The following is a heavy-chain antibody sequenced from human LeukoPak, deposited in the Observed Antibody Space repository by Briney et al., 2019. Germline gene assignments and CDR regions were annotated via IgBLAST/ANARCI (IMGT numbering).Heavy chain of an antibody. D-gene: IGHD6-13*01. CDR1: GGSISSGSYY. CDR2: IYTSGST. Sequence: PSQTLSLTCTVSGGSISSGSYYWSWIRQPAGKGLEWIGRIYTSGSTNYNPSLKSRVTISVDTSKNQFSLKLSSVTAADTAVYYCARDGYLPGYSSSWFDYWGQGTLVTVSS. CDR3: ARDGYLPGYSSSWFDY. J-gene: IGHJ4*02. V-gene: IGHV4-61*02.